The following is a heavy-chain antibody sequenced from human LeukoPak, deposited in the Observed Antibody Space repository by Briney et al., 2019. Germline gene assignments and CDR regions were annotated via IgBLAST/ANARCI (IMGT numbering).Heavy chain of an antibody. D-gene: IGHD3-10*01. CDR1: GYTLTSYY. J-gene: IGHJ4*02. V-gene: IGHV1-46*01. CDR3: ASYGSGAQASFDY. Sequence: ASVKVSCKASGYTLTSYYMHWVRQAPGQGLEWMGIINPSDGGTSYAQKFQGRVTMTRDTSTSTVYVEQSSLRSEDTAVYYCASYGSGAQASFDYWGQGTLVTVSS. CDR2: INPSDGGT.